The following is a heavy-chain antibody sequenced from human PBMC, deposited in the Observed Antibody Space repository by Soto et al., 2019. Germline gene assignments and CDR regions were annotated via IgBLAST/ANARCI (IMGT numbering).Heavy chain of an antibody. Sequence: GGSLRLSCAASGFTFSSYAMSWVRQAPGKGLEWVSAISGSGGSTYYADSVKGRFTISRDNSKNTLYLQMNSLRAEDTAVYYCATDRVYGGNSNDFDYWGEGTRVTVPS. CDR1: GFTFSSYA. CDR3: ATDRVYGGNSNDFDY. J-gene: IGHJ4*02. D-gene: IGHD1-20*01. V-gene: IGHV3-23*01. CDR2: ISGSGGST.